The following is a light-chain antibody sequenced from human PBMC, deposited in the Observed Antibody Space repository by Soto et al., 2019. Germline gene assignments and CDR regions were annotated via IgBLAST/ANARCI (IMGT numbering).Light chain of an antibody. CDR2: GAS. CDR3: QQYGSSPPWT. J-gene: IGKJ1*01. Sequence: IVLPEFPGTPVLCSRGRGTLSCRARQSVSSSYLAWYQQKPGQAPRLLIYGASSRATGIPDRFSGSGSGTDFTLTISRLEPEDFAVYYCQQYGSSPPWTFGQGTKV. V-gene: IGKV3-20*01. CDR1: QSVSSSY.